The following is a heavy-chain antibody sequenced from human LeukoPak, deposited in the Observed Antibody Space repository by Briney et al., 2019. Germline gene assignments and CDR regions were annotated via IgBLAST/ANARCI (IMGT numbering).Heavy chain of an antibody. J-gene: IGHJ4*02. CDR1: GFTFDDYA. V-gene: IGHV3-43D*03. CDR2: ISWDGGLT. Sequence: GGSLRPSCAASGFTFDDYAMHWVRQAPGKGLEWVSLISWDGGLTYYAHSMEGRFTISRDNSKKSQYLQMNSLRTEDTALYYCAKPRRGTITAGPAYTHWGQGTLVTVSS. CDR3: AKPRRGTITAGPAYTH. D-gene: IGHD1-20*01.